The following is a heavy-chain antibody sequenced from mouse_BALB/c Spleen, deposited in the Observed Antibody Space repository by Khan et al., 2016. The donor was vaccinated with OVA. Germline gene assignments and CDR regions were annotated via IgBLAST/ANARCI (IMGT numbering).Heavy chain of an antibody. J-gene: IGHJ2*01. CDR1: GFNIKDTY. D-gene: IGHD2-3*01. CDR3: VRMGYY. CDR2: IDPANGNT. Sequence: VRLQQSGAELVKPGASVKLSCTASGFNIKDTYMHWVKQRPEQGLEWIGRIDPANGNTKYDPKFQGKATITADTSSNTVYLQINSLTSEDTAVYYCVRMGYYWGQGTTLTVSS. V-gene: IGHV14-3*02.